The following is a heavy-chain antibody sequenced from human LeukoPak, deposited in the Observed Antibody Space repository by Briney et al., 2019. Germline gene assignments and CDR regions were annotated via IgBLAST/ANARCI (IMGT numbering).Heavy chain of an antibody. D-gene: IGHD6-19*01. CDR2: MNPNSGNT. CDR3: ARMYSSGWYWTGDY. V-gene: IGHV1-8*03. J-gene: IGHJ4*02. Sequence: VASVKVSCEASGYTFTSYDINWVRQATGQGLEWMGWMNPNSGNTGYAQKFQGRVTITRNTSISTAYMELSSLRSEDTAVYYCARMYSSGWYWTGDYWGQGTLVTVSS. CDR1: GYTFTSYD.